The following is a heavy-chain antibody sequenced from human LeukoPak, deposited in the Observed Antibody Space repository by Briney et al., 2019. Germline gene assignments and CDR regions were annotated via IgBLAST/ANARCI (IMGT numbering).Heavy chain of an antibody. Sequence: ASVKVSCKASGYTFTSYGISWVRQAPGQGLEWMGWISAYNGNTNYAQKLQGRVTMTTDTSTSTAYMELRSLRSDDTAVYYCARDGLRYFDWLLPTYYYFDYWGQGTLVTVSS. D-gene: IGHD3-9*01. CDR3: ARDGLRYFDWLLPTYYYFDY. CDR1: GYTFTSYG. CDR2: ISAYNGNT. J-gene: IGHJ4*02. V-gene: IGHV1-18*01.